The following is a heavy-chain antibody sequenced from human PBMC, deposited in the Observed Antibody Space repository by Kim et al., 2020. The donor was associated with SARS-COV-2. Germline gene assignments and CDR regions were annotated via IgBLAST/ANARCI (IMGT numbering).Heavy chain of an antibody. Sequence: SETLSLTCAVYGGSFSGYYWSWIRQPPGKGLEWIGEINHSGSTNYNPSLKSRVTISVDTSKNQFSLKLSSVTAADTAVYYCARGGYDILTGYYNKRYYFDYWGQGTLVTVSS. D-gene: IGHD3-9*01. J-gene: IGHJ4*02. V-gene: IGHV4-34*01. CDR3: ARGGYDILTGYYNKRYYFDY. CDR2: INHSGST. CDR1: GGSFSGYY.